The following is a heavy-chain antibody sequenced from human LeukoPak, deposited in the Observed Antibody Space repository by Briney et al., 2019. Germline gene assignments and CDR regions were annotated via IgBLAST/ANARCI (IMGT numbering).Heavy chain of an antibody. CDR3: AKRRAAAPYYYYGMDV. Sequence: GGSLRLSCVASGFNVSSSFMSWVRHAPGKGLEWVSVIYGGGSTYYADSVKGRFTISRDNSKNTLYLQMNSLRAEDTAVYYCAKRRAAAPYYYYGMDVWGQGTTVTVSS. CDR1: GFNVSSSF. D-gene: IGHD6-13*01. V-gene: IGHV3-53*01. J-gene: IGHJ6*02. CDR2: IYGGGST.